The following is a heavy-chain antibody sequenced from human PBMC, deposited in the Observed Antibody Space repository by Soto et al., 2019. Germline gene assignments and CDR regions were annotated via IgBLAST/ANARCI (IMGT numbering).Heavy chain of an antibody. CDR2: ISSSGSTI. D-gene: IGHD3-22*01. CDR1: GFTFSSYE. CDR3: ARWYYYDIGEADY. Sequence: GGSLRLSCAASGFTFSSYEMKWVRQAPGEGLEWASYISSSGSTIYYADSVKGRFTISRDNAKTSLYLQMNSLRAEDTAVYYCARWYYYDIGEADYCGQGTLVTVSS. J-gene: IGHJ4*02. V-gene: IGHV3-48*03.